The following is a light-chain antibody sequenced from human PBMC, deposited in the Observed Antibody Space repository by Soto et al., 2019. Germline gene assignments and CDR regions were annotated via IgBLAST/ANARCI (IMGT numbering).Light chain of an antibody. V-gene: IGKV3-20*01. CDR2: GAS. CDR1: QSVSSSY. Sequence: EIVLTQSPDTLSLSPGERATLSCRASQSVSSSYLAWYQQKPGQAPTLLIYGASGRATGIPDRFSGSGSGTDFTLTISSLEPEDFAVYYCQQYGRSPLTFGGGPKVEIK. J-gene: IGKJ4*01. CDR3: QQYGRSPLT.